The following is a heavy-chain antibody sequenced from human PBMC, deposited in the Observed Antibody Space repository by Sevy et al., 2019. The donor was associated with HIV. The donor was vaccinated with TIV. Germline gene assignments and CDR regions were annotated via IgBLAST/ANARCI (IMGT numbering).Heavy chain of an antibody. CDR3: TRILHSHDGGYDLPTGFDY. V-gene: IGHV3-7*01. Sequence: GGSLRLSCAASGFTFSSYWMSWVRQAPGKGLEWVANIKQDGSEKYYVDSVKGRFTIPRDNATNSLYLQINSLRAEDTAVYYCTRILHSHDGGYDLPTGFDYWGQGTLVTVSS. J-gene: IGHJ4*02. D-gene: IGHD5-12*01. CDR1: GFTFSSYW. CDR2: IKQDGSEK.